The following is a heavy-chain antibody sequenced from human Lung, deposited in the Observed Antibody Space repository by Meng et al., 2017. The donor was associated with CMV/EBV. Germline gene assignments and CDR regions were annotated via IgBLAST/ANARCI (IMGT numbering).Heavy chain of an antibody. CDR2: IYYSGST. D-gene: IGHD3-22*01. CDR1: GGSISSSSYY. V-gene: IGHV4-39*01. J-gene: IGHJ4*02. CDR3: ASVLTYYYDSSGYQPFYFDY. Sequence: SXTXSLXCTVSGGSISSSSYYWGWIRQPPGKGLEWIGSIYYSGSTYYNPSLKSRVTISVDTSKNQFSLKLSSVTAADTAVYYCASVLTYYYDSSGYQPFYFDYXGQGXLVTVSS.